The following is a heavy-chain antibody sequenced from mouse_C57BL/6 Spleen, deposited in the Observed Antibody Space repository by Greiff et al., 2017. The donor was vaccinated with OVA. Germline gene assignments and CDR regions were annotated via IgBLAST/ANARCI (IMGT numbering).Heavy chain of an antibody. CDR1: GFTFSNYW. Sequence: EVKLVESGGGLVQPGGSMKLSCVASGFTFSNYWMNWVRQSPEKGLEWVAQIRLKSDNYATHYVESVKGRFTISRDDSKSSVYLQMNNLRAEDTGIYYCTGSLGFAYWGQGTLVTVSA. CDR3: TGSLGFAY. CDR2: IRLKSDNYAT. D-gene: IGHD4-1*01. J-gene: IGHJ3*01. V-gene: IGHV6-3*01.